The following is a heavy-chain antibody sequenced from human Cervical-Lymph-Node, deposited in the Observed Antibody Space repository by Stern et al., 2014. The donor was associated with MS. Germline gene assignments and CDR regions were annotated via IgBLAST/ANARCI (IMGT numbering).Heavy chain of an antibody. CDR2: IDYRGTT. D-gene: IGHD4/OR15-4a*01. Sequence: QLQLQESGPGLVKPSETLSLICTVSGGTISSSRHYWGWIRQPPGKGLVWIRMIDYRGTTYYNPPHKSRVTNSVDTSKNHCSLKPSAVTAADTAVYYCARRGENYHPHFDFWGQGTLVTVSS. V-gene: IGHV4-39*02. J-gene: IGHJ4*02. CDR3: ARRGENYHPHFDF. CDR1: GGTISSSRHY.